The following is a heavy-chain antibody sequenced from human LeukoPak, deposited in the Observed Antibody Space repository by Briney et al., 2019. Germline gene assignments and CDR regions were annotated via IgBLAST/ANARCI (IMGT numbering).Heavy chain of an antibody. V-gene: IGHV3-21*01. CDR1: GFTFSSYS. D-gene: IGHD2-15*01. J-gene: IGHJ4*02. Sequence: GGSLRLSCAASGFTFSSYSMNWVRQAPWKGLEWVSSISSSSSYIYYADSVKGRFTISRDNAKNSLYLQMNSLRAEDTAVYYCARDRIPGGAAFDYWGQGTLVTVSS. CDR3: ARDRIPGGAAFDY. CDR2: ISSSSSYI.